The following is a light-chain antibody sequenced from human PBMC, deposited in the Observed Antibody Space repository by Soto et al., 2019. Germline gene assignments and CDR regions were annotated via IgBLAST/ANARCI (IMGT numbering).Light chain of an antibody. J-gene: IGLJ1*01. CDR2: EVT. CDR1: SSDVGGYNY. Sequence: QSVLTQPASVSGSPGQSITISCTGTSSDVGGYNYVSWYQLHPGKAPKLMISEVTNRPSGVSSRFSGSKSGNTASLTISGLQADDEADYYCSSYTSNSNPYVFGTGTKVPVL. CDR3: SSYTSNSNPYV. V-gene: IGLV2-14*01.